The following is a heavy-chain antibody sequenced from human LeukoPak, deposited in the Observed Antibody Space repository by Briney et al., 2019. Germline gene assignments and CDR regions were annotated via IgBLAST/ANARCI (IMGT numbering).Heavy chain of an antibody. CDR2: ISSSGSTI. Sequence: PGGSLRLSCAASGFTFSDSYMSWIRQAPGKGLEWVSYISSSGSTIYYADSVKGRFTISRDNAKNSLYLQMNSLRAEDTAVYYCARRYDFFARHLDYWGQGTLVTVSS. CDR3: ARRYDFFARHLDY. V-gene: IGHV3-11*01. D-gene: IGHD3-3*01. CDR1: GFTFSDSY. J-gene: IGHJ4*02.